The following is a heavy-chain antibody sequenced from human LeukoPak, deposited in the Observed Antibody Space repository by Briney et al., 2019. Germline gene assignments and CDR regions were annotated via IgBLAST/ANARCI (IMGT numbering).Heavy chain of an antibody. Sequence: GRSLRLSCAASGFXFSIYGIHWVRQAPGKGLEWVALIWYDGSNKYYADSVKGRFTISRDNSKNTLYLQMSSLRAEDTAVYYCARDRVTMVRGDNDYWGQGTLVTVSP. V-gene: IGHV3-33*01. CDR1: GFXFSIYG. D-gene: IGHD3-10*01. CDR2: IWYDGSNK. J-gene: IGHJ4*02. CDR3: ARDRVTMVRGDNDY.